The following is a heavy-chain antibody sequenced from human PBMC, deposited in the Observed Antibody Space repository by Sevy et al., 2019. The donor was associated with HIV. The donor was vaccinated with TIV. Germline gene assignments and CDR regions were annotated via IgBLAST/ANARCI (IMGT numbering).Heavy chain of an antibody. CDR3: ARVGYRNYLDY. CDR2: IYYSGST. V-gene: IGHV4-31*03. D-gene: IGHD5-18*01. J-gene: IGHJ4*02. CDR1: GGSISSGGYY. Sequence: SETLSLTCTVSGGSISSGGYYWSWIRQHPGMGLEWIGYIYYSGSTYYNPSLKSRVTISVDTSKNQFSLKLRSVTAADTAVYYCARVGYRNYLDYWGQGTLVTVSS.